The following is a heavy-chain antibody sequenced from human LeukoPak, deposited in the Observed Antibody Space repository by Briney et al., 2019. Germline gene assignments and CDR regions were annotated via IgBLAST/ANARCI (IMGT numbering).Heavy chain of an antibody. Sequence: GGSLRLSCAASGFTFSSYSMNWVRQAPGKGLEWVSSISSSSSCIYYADSVEGRFTISRDNAKNSLYLQMNSLRAEDTAVYCCARADWMVRGVPGVDYWGQGTLVTVSS. CDR1: GFTFSSYS. D-gene: IGHD3-10*01. J-gene: IGHJ4*02. CDR3: ARADWMVRGVPGVDY. V-gene: IGHV3-21*01. CDR2: ISSSSSCI.